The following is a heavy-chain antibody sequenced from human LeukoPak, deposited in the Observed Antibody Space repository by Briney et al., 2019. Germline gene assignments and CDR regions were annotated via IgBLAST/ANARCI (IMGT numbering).Heavy chain of an antibody. J-gene: IGHJ4*02. D-gene: IGHD1-26*01. Sequence: ASVKVSCKASGYTFTDYYMHWVRQAPGQGLEWMGWINPNSGGTNYAQNFQGRVTMTRDTSISAAYMELSRLRSDDTAVYYCTRVYSGSLFGYWGQGTLVTVSS. V-gene: IGHV1-2*02. CDR2: INPNSGGT. CDR1: GYTFTDYY. CDR3: TRVYSGSLFGY.